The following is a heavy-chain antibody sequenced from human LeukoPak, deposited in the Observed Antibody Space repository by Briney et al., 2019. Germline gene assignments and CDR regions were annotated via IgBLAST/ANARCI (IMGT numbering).Heavy chain of an antibody. CDR1: GYTFTGYY. CDR3: ASPRQYYDFLGQGGDAFDI. CDR2: INPNSGGT. Sequence: ASVKVSCKASGYTFTGYYMHWVRQAPGQGLEWMGWINPNSGGTNYAQKFQGRVTMTRDTSISTAYMELSRLRSDDTAVYYCASPRQYYDFLGQGGDAFDIWGQGTMVTVSS. D-gene: IGHD3-3*01. V-gene: IGHV1-2*02. J-gene: IGHJ3*02.